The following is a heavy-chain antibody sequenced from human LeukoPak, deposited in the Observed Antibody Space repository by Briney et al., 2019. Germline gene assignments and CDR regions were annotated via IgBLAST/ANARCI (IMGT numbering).Heavy chain of an antibody. D-gene: IGHD3-22*01. Sequence: SETLSLTCTVSGGSISSSSYYWGWIRQPPGKGLEWIGSIYCSGSTYYNPSLKSRVTISVDTSKNQFSLKLSSVTAADTAVYYCARQRGGYYYDSSGYHPYYFDYWGQGTLVTVSS. V-gene: IGHV4-39*01. CDR1: GGSISSSSYY. CDR2: IYCSGST. J-gene: IGHJ4*02. CDR3: ARQRGGYYYDSSGYHPYYFDY.